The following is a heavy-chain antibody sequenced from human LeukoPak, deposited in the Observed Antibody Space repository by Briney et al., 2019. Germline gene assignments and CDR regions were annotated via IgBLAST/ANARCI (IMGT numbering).Heavy chain of an antibody. Sequence: ASVKVSCKASGYTFTSYDINWVRQATGLGLEWMGWMNPNSGITGYAQKFQGRVTISRNTSISTAYMELSSLRSEDTAVYYCAREDYYDIGSNDYWGQGTLVTVSS. D-gene: IGHD3-22*01. V-gene: IGHV1-8*03. CDR1: GYTFTSYD. CDR3: AREDYYDIGSNDY. CDR2: MNPNSGIT. J-gene: IGHJ4*02.